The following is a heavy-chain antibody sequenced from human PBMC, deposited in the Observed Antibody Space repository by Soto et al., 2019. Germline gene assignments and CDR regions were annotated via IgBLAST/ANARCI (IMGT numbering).Heavy chain of an antibody. Sequence: GGSLRLSCAASGFTFSNAWMSWVRQAPGKGLEWVGRIKIKTDGGTTDYAAPVKGSFTISRDDSKNTLYLQMNSLKTEDTAVYYCTTSRRFCSRTSCFDYWGQGTLVTVSS. CDR2: IKIKTDGGTT. CDR3: TTSRRFCSRTSCFDY. V-gene: IGHV3-15*01. J-gene: IGHJ4*02. D-gene: IGHD2-2*01. CDR1: GFTFSNAW.